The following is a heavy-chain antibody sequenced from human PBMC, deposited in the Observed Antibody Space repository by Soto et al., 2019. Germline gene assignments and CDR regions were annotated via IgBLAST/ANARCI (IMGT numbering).Heavy chain of an antibody. Sequence: EVQLVESGGGLVQPGGSLRLSCAASGFTLSSYWIHWVRQAPGKGLVWVSRINSDGSSTSYADSVKGRFTISRDNAKNTLYLQMNSLRAEDTAVYYCARPRPYCGGDCPDSWGQGTLVTVSS. CDR1: GFTLSSYW. D-gene: IGHD2-21*02. CDR3: ARPRPYCGGDCPDS. CDR2: INSDGSST. V-gene: IGHV3-74*01. J-gene: IGHJ4*02.